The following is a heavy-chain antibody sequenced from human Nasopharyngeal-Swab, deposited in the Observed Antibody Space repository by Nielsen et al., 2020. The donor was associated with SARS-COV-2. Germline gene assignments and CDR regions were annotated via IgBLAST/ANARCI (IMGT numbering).Heavy chain of an antibody. CDR1: GFIFSNYN. Sequence: GESLKISCAASGFIFSNYNMKWVRQAPGKGLEWISYINSRGSPTYYADSVRGRFTISRDNAKDSLYLQLNSLRPEDTAVYYCARESVVTGMDDATDIWGQGTMVTVSS. CDR2: INSRGSPT. V-gene: IGHV3-48*01. D-gene: IGHD2-21*02. CDR3: ARESVVTGMDDATDI. J-gene: IGHJ3*02.